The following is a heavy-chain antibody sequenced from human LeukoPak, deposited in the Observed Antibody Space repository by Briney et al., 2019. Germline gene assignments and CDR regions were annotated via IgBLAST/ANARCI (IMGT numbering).Heavy chain of an antibody. J-gene: IGHJ4*02. CDR3: ARDRAYSYGLFDY. Sequence: GGSLRLPCAASGFTFSSYSMNWVRQAPGKRLEWVSYISSSSSTIYYADSVKGRFTISRDNAKNSLYLQMNSLRAEDTAVYYCARDRAYSYGLFDYWGQGTLVTVSS. CDR1: GFTFSSYS. CDR2: ISSSSSTI. D-gene: IGHD5-18*01. V-gene: IGHV3-48*01.